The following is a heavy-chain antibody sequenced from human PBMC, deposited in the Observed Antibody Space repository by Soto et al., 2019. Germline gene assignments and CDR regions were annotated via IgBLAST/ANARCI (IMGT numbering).Heavy chain of an antibody. CDR1: GYSIMTYG. V-gene: IGHV1-18*01. Sequence: ASVKVSCKASGYSIMTYGLSWVRQAPGHGLEWMGWINTYNGATNFAQKVQGRVTMTTDKSTNTAYMELRSLSSDDTAVYYCARYWSGGSNYGALFFDHWGEWTRVTVSS. D-gene: IGHD2-15*01. CDR3: ARYWSGGSNYGALFFDH. J-gene: IGHJ5*02. CDR2: INTYNGAT.